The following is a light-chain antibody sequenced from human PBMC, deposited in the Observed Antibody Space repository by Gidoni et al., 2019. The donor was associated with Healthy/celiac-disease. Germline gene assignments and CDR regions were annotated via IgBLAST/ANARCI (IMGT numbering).Light chain of an antibody. Sequence: EIVFTQSPGTLSLSPGESANLSCRASKSVSSSYLACYHQKPGQAPRLLIYGASSRATAIPDRFSGSGSGTDFTLTISRLEPEDFAVYYCQQYGTLFGQGTRLEIK. CDR1: KSVSSSY. CDR3: QQYGTL. CDR2: GAS. J-gene: IGKJ5*01. V-gene: IGKV3-20*01.